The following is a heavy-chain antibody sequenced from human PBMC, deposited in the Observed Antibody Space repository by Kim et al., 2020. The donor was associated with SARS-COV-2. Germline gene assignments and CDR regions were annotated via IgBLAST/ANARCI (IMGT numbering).Heavy chain of an antibody. CDR1: GYTFITYA. V-gene: IGHV1-3*01. D-gene: IGHD2-15*01. CDR2: INAGGNT. J-gene: IGHJ4*02. Sequence: ASVKVSCKASGYTFITYARHWVRQAPGQRLEWMGWINAGGNTKYSQSFQGRITITRDSSASTAYMELSSLRSEDTAVYYCARATPTVDYWGQGTLVTVSS. CDR3: ARATPTVDY.